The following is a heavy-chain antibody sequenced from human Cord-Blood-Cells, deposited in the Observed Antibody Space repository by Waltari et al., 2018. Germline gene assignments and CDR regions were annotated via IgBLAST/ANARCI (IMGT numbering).Heavy chain of an antibody. J-gene: IGHJ1*01. Sequence: QVQLVQSGAEVKKPGASVKVSCKASGYTFPGYYMHWVRQAPGQGLEWSGWINPNSGGTNYAQKFQGWVTMTRDTSISTAYMELSRLRSDDTAVYYCARDSSSSPEYFQHWGQGTLVTVSS. CDR1: GYTFPGYY. D-gene: IGHD6-6*01. CDR2: INPNSGGT. CDR3: ARDSSSSPEYFQH. V-gene: IGHV1-2*04.